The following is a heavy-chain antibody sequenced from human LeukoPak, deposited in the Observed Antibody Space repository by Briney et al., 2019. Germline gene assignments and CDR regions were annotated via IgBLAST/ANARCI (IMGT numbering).Heavy chain of an antibody. CDR1: GFIFTNYF. CDR2: IKHDGSEK. CDR3: AKEGVTDAFDI. V-gene: IGHV3-7*01. Sequence: GGSLRLSCAASGFIFTNYFMSWVRQAPGKGLEWVASIKHDGSEKYYVDSVRGRFTISRDNTKNSLYLQMSSLRAEDTAVYYCAKEGVTDAFDIWGQGTMVTVSS. D-gene: IGHD4-23*01. J-gene: IGHJ3*02.